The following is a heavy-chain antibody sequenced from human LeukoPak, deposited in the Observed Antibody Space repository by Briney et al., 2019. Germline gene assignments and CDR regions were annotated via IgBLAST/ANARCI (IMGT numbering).Heavy chain of an antibody. V-gene: IGHV1-8*03. CDR2: MNPNSGNT. CDR1: GYTFTSYD. D-gene: IGHD3-3*01. Sequence: ASVKVSCKASGYTFTSYDINWVRRATGQGLEWMGWMNPNSGNTGYAQKFQGRVTITRNTSISTAYMELSSLRSEDTAVYYCARRYYDFWSGPPLDYMDVWGKGTTVTVSS. J-gene: IGHJ6*03. CDR3: ARRYYDFWSGPPLDYMDV.